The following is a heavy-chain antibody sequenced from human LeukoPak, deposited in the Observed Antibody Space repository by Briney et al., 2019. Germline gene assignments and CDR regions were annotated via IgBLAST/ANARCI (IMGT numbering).Heavy chain of an antibody. V-gene: IGHV4-31*03. CDR3: ARGPSFGSTSRFDL. Sequence: SQTLSLTCTVSGGSISSGYYWTWIRQPPGKGLEWMGVISYTGNTYYKSSLKSRITMSVDTSKSHFSLNLSSVTAADTAVYYCARGPSFGSTSRFDLWGRGTLVTVSS. CDR1: GGSISSGYY. D-gene: IGHD6-13*01. J-gene: IGHJ2*01. CDR2: ISYTGNT.